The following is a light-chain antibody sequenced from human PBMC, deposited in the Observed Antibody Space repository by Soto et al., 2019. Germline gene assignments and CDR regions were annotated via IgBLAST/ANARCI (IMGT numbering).Light chain of an antibody. J-gene: IGLJ3*02. CDR1: SSDVGSYNY. V-gene: IGLV2-14*01. CDR2: DVS. Sequence: QSALTQLASVSGSPGQSITISCTGTSSDVGSYNYVSWYQQHPGKAPKLMIYDVSNRPSGVSNRFSGSKSGNTTSLPTARLQAEDEDNYYCSSYTSISTRVFGGGTQLTVL. CDR3: SSYTSISTRV.